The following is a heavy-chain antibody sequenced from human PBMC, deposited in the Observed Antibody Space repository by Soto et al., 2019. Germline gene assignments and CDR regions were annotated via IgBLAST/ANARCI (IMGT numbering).Heavy chain of an antibody. Sequence: SETLSLTCTVSGGSISSSSYYWGWIRQPPGKGLEWIGSIYYSGSTYYNPSLKSRVTISVDTSKNQFSLKLSSVTAADTAVYYCARGERITIFGVADNWFDPWGQGTLVTVSS. CDR2: IYYSGST. CDR3: ARGERITIFGVADNWFDP. J-gene: IGHJ5*02. CDR1: GGSISSSSYY. D-gene: IGHD3-3*01. V-gene: IGHV4-39*01.